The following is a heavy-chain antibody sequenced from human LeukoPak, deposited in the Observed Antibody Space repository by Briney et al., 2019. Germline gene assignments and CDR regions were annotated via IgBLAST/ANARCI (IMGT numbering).Heavy chain of an antibody. J-gene: IGHJ4*02. Sequence: LETLSLTCTVSGGSISSSSYYWGWLRQPPGKGLEWIGSNYYSGSTYYNPSLKSRVTISVDTSKNQFSLKLSSVPAADTAVYYCARSGGDPLLWFGELLDYWGQGTLVTVSS. CDR2: NYYSGST. CDR1: GGSISSSSYY. CDR3: ARSGGDPLLWFGELLDY. D-gene: IGHD3-10*01. V-gene: IGHV4-39*01.